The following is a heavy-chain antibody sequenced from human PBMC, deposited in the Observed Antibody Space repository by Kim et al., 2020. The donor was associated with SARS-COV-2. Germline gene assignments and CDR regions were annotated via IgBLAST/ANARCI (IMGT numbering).Heavy chain of an antibody. CDR3: ASEPSGWYEY. V-gene: IGHV1-8*01. Sequence: ASVKVSCKASGYTFTSHDINWVRQAPGQGLEWMGWINPNSGNTGYAQKFQGRVTMTRNTAINTAYMEVTTLRSDDTAIYYCASEPSGWYEYWGQGTLVTVSS. CDR2: INPNSGNT. J-gene: IGHJ4*02. CDR1: GYTFTSHD. D-gene: IGHD6-19*01.